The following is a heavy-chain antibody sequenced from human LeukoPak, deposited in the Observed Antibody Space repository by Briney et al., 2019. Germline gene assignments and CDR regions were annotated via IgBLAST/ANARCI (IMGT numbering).Heavy chain of an antibody. CDR1: GFTFSIYA. D-gene: IGHD5-18*01. J-gene: IGHJ4*02. V-gene: IGHV3-23*01. CDR2: ISGSGGST. Sequence: PGGSLRLSCAASGFTFSIYAMSWLRQAPGKGLEWVSAISGSGGSTYYADSVKGRFTIPRHNSKNTLYLQMNSLRAEDTAVYYCAKATPSYTAMVEYYFDYWGQGTLVTVSS. CDR3: AKATPSYTAMVEYYFDY.